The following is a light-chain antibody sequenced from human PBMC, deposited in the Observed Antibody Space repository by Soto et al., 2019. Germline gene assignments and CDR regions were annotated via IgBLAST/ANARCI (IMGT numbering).Light chain of an antibody. CDR1: QSVLYTSNNKNY. J-gene: IGKJ1*01. V-gene: IGKV4-1*01. CDR2: WAS. Sequence: DIVMTQSPDSLPVSLGERATINCKSSQSVLYTSNNKNYLAWFQQKPGQPPRLLIYWASTRGSGVPDRFSGSGSGSDFTLTISSLQADDVAVYSCQQYYSAPWTFGQGTRVEIK. CDR3: QQYYSAPWT.